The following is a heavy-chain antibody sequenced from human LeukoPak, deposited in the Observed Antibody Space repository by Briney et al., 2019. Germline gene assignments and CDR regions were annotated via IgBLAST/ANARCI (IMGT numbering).Heavy chain of an antibody. Sequence: GGSLRLSCAASGFTFSSYAMHWVRQAPGKGLEWVAVISYDGSNKYYADSVKGRFTISRDNSKNTLYLQMNSLRAEDTAVYYCASEALLWFGESNYGMDVWGQGTTVTVSS. CDR3: ASEALLWFGESNYGMDV. CDR2: ISYDGSNK. J-gene: IGHJ6*02. CDR1: GFTFSSYA. D-gene: IGHD3-10*01. V-gene: IGHV3-30-3*01.